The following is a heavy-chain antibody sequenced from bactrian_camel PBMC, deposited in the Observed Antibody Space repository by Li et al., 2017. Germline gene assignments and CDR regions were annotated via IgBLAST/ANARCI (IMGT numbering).Heavy chain of an antibody. D-gene: IGHD3*01. J-gene: IGHJ4*01. CDR1: GYASAIKC. Sequence: HVQLVESGGGSVQSGGSLRLTCTASGYASAIKCWGWFRQAPGKEREEVGIARTYSATTSYGDPVKGRFTIVVDNAKDTMYLQMNNLNQEDTAIYYCAAAKGLPDLLRGGYLSARSYNYWGRGTQVTVS. CDR3: AAAKGLPDLLRGGYLSARSYNY. V-gene: IGHV3S53*01. CDR2: RTYSATT.